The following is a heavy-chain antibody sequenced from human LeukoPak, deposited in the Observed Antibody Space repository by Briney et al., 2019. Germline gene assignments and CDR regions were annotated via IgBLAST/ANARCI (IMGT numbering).Heavy chain of an antibody. J-gene: IGHJ4*02. CDR2: ISYDGSNK. Sequence: GSLRLSCAASGFTFSSYAMRWVRPAPGKGLEGVAVISYDGSNKYYEDSGKGRFTIARDNSKNTLYLQMHSLRAEDTAVYYCARDLGDSSPAFPFDYWGRGTLVTVSS. CDR1: GFTFSSYA. V-gene: IGHV3-30-3*01. CDR3: ARDLGDSSPAFPFDY. D-gene: IGHD6-13*01.